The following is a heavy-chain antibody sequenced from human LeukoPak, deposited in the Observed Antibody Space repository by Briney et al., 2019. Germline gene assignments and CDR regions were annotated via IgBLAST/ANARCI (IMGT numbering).Heavy chain of an antibody. V-gene: IGHV1-8*02. J-gene: IGHJ5*02. Sequence: GASVKVSCKASGYTFTGYYMHWVRQAPGQGLEWMGWINPNSGNTGYAQKFQGRVTMTRNTSISTAYMELSSLRSEDTAVYYCARAIKDTWLWWGNCEFDPWGQGTLVTVSS. CDR3: ARAIKDTWLWWGNCEFDP. D-gene: IGHD2-21*01. CDR1: GYTFTGYY. CDR2: INPNSGNT.